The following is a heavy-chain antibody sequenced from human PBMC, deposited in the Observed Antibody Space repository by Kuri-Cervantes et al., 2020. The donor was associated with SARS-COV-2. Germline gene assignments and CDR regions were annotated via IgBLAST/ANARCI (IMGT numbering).Heavy chain of an antibody. Sequence: ASVKVSCKASGYTLNTFGITWVRQAPGQGLEWMGRSSAYSDDTSSAEKFKGRVTMTQDTSTNTAYMEITDLRSDDTGIYFCARVSSMYLPTYYFDFWGQGSLVTVSS. J-gene: IGHJ4*02. D-gene: IGHD2-8*01. CDR3: ARVSSMYLPTYYFDF. CDR1: GYTLNTFG. CDR2: SSAYSDDT. V-gene: IGHV1-18*01.